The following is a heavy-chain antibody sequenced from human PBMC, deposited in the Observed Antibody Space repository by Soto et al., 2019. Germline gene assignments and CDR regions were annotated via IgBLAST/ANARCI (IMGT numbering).Heavy chain of an antibody. Sequence: SETLSLTCTVSGGSISSSSYYWGWIRQPPGQGLEWIGSIYYSGSTYYNPSLKSRVTISVDTSKNQFSLKLSSVTAADTAVYYCARQEWELGVNYYFGMDVWGQGTTVTVSS. CDR3: ARQEWELGVNYYFGMDV. CDR1: GGSISSSSYY. D-gene: IGHD1-26*01. V-gene: IGHV4-39*01. CDR2: IYYSGST. J-gene: IGHJ6*02.